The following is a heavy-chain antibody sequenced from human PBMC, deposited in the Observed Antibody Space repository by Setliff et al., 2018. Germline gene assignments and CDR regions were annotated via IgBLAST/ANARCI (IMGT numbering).Heavy chain of an antibody. J-gene: IGHJ4*02. Sequence: ASETLSLTCSVTGGSMTDFFWNWIRQPPGKGLEWIGYIYTKGSTNYSPSLTSRVTISVDTSNNQFSLNLRSVTAADTAIYYCARHFRSSKVQFLEYLTDYYFDSWGQGTLVTVSS. CDR1: GGSMTDFF. CDR3: ARHFRSSKVQFLEYLTDYYFDS. V-gene: IGHV4-4*08. D-gene: IGHD3-3*01. CDR2: IYTKGST.